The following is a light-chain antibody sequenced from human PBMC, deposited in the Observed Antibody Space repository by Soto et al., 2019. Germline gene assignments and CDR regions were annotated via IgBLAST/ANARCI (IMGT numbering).Light chain of an antibody. CDR3: QQYNDYSTWT. CDR2: DAS. CDR1: QSISRW. Sequence: DIQMTQSPSTLSASIGDRVTITCRASQSISRWVAWYQQKPGEAPKVLIWDASSLQRGVPSRFSGSGSGTEFTLTISSLQPDDFATYYCQQYNDYSTWTFSQGTKVDI. J-gene: IGKJ1*01. V-gene: IGKV1-5*01.